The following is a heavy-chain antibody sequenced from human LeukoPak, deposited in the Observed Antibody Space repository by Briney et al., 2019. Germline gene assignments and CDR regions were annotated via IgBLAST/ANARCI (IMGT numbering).Heavy chain of an antibody. Sequence: GGSLRLSCAASGFTFSTYWMTWVRQAPGKGLEWVANINQDGSEKYYVDSVKGRFTISRDNAKNSLYLQMNSLRAEDTAVYYCARGYGGYLSWGQGTLVTVSS. CDR3: ARGYGGYLS. D-gene: IGHD4-23*01. V-gene: IGHV3-7*04. CDR1: GFTFSTYW. J-gene: IGHJ5*02. CDR2: INQDGSEK.